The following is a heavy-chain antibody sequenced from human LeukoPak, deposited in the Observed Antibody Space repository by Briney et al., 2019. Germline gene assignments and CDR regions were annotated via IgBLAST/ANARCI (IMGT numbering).Heavy chain of an antibody. CDR2: ITAYNGNK. CDR3: ARRVALTSYYFDY. D-gene: IGHD5-12*01. J-gene: IGHJ4*02. V-gene: IGHV1-18*01. Sequence: ASVTLSFTASVYTFTIYGIRWERQPPGPGMEWMGWITAYNGNKNYAQKLQGRVTMTTDTSTSTGYMELRSLRADDTGVYCCARRVALTSYYFDYWGQGTVVTVSS. CDR1: VYTFTIYG.